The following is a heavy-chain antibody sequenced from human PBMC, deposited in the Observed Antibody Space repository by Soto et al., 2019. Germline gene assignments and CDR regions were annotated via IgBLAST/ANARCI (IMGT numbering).Heavy chain of an antibody. CDR3: AKEVGRLSGWPLSDAFDI. D-gene: IGHD6-19*01. Sequence: GGSLRLSCAASGFTFDDYAMHWVRQAPGKGLEWVSGISWNSGSIGYADSVKGRFTISRDNAKNSLYLQMNSLRAEDTALYYCAKEVGRLSGWPLSDAFDIWGQGTMVTVSS. CDR1: GFTFDDYA. V-gene: IGHV3-9*01. CDR2: ISWNSGSI. J-gene: IGHJ3*02.